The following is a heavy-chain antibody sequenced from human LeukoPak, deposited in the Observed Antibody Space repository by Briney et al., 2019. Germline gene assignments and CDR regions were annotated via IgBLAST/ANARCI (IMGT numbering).Heavy chain of an antibody. D-gene: IGHD1-7*01. Sequence: SQTLSLTCTVSGGSISSGSYYWSWIRQPAGKGLEWIGRIYTSGSTNYNPSLKSRVTISVDTSKNQFSLKLSSVTAADTAVYYCARERYNWNYVQLDYWGQGTLVTVSS. J-gene: IGHJ4*02. CDR2: IYTSGST. V-gene: IGHV4-61*02. CDR3: ARERYNWNYVQLDY. CDR1: GGSISSGSYY.